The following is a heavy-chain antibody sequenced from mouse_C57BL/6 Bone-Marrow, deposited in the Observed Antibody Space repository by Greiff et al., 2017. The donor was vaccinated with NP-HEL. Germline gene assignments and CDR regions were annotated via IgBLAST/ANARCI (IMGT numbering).Heavy chain of an antibody. J-gene: IGHJ3*01. CDR2: IDPSDSYT. CDR1: GYTFTSYW. D-gene: IGHD2-4*01. Sequence: QVQLQQPGAELVRPGTSVKLSCKASGYTFTSYWMHWVKQRPGQGLEWIGVIDPSDSYTNYNQKFKGKATLTVDTSSSTAYMQLSSLTSEDSAVYYCARRGRDYDVGFAYWGQGTLVTVSA. V-gene: IGHV1-59*01. CDR3: ARRGRDYDVGFAY.